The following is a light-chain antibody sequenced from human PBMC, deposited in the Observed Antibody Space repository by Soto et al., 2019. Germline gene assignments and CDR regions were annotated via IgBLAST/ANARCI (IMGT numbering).Light chain of an antibody. V-gene: IGLV4-60*02. Sequence: QLVLTQSSSASASLGSSVTLTCTLSSGHSSYIIAWHQQQPGKAPRYLMKLEGRGSYNKGSGVPDRFSGSSSGADRYLTISNLQFEDEADYYCETWDNNTHVVFGGRTKLTVL. CDR1: SGHSSYI. J-gene: IGLJ2*01. CDR2: LEGRGSY. CDR3: ETWDNNTHVV.